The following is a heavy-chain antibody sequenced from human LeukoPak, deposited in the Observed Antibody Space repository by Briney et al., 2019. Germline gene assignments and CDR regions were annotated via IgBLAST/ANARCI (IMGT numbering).Heavy chain of an antibody. J-gene: IGHJ3*02. Sequence: PSETLSLTCAVSGGSISSSNWWSWVRQPPGKGLEWIWEIYHSGSTNYNPSLKSRVTISVDKSKNQFSLKLSSVTAADTAVYYCARVDYYGSGSHDAFDIWGQGAMVTVSS. V-gene: IGHV4-4*02. CDR2: IYHSGST. D-gene: IGHD3-10*01. CDR1: GGSISSSNW. CDR3: ARVDYYGSGSHDAFDI.